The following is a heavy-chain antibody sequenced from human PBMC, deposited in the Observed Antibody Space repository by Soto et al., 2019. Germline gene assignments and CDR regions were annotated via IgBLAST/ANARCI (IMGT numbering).Heavy chain of an antibody. CDR1: GFTFSSYG. D-gene: IGHD2-2*01. CDR2: ISYDGSNK. Sequence: QVQLVESGGGVVQPGRSLRLSCAASGFTFSSYGMHWVRQAPGKGLEWVAVISYDGSNKYYADSVKGRFTISRDNSKNTLYLQMNSLRAEDTAVYYCAKELMLWASIFDYWGQGTLVTVSS. V-gene: IGHV3-30*18. J-gene: IGHJ4*02. CDR3: AKELMLWASIFDY.